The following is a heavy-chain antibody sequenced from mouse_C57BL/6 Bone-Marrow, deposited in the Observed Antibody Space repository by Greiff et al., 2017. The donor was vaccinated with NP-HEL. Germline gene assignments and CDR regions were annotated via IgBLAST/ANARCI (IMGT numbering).Heavy chain of an antibody. CDR1: GYSITSGYY. Sequence: DVQLQESGPGLVKPSQSLSLTCSVTGYSITSGYYWNWIRQFPGNKLEWMGYISYDGSNNYNPSLKNRISITRDPSKNQFFLKLNSVTTEDTATYYCAREGAFAYWGQGTLVTVSA. CDR3: AREGAFAY. V-gene: IGHV3-6*01. CDR2: ISYDGSN. J-gene: IGHJ3*01.